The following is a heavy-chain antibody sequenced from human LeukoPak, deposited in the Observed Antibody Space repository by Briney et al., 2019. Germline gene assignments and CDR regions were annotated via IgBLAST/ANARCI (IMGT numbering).Heavy chain of an antibody. Sequence: ASVKVSCKASEYTFPGYYMHWVRQAPGQGLEWMGRINPNSGGTNYAQKFQDRVTMTRDTSISTAYMELNSLRSEDTAVYYCARTAPYAGSWNAKANSYYFDYWGQGSLVTVSS. CDR1: EYTFPGYY. D-gene: IGHD1-1*01. CDR3: ARTAPYAGSWNAKANSYYFDY. V-gene: IGHV1-2*06. J-gene: IGHJ4*02. CDR2: INPNSGGT.